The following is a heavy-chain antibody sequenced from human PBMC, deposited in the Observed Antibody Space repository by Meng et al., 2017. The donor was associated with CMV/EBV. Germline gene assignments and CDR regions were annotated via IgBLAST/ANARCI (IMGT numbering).Heavy chain of an antibody. CDR3: TREATLDRNYCWFDP. V-gene: IGHV3-15*01. CDR1: FIFSTAC. Sequence: FIFSTACMSWVRQAPGKGLEWVGRIRSKTDGGTSDSPVSVKGRFTISRDDSKNKLYLQINSLETEDTAVYYCTREATLDRNYCWFDPWGQGTLVTVSS. D-gene: IGHD1-14*01. J-gene: IGHJ5*02. CDR2: IRSKTDGGTS.